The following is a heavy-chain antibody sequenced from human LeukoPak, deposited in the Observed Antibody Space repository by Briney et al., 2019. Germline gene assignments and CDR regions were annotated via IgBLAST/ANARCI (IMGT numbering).Heavy chain of an antibody. D-gene: IGHD5-24*01. J-gene: IGHJ6*03. CDR2: IIPIFATT. Sequence: ASVKVSCKASGDTFNSYAISWVRQAPGQGLEWMGGIIPIFATTNHAQKFQGRVTITTDESRTTAYMELSSLRSEDTAVYYCARGGWVQQKFYMDVWGKGTTVTVSS. V-gene: IGHV1-69*05. CDR3: ARGGWVQQKFYMDV. CDR1: GDTFNSYA.